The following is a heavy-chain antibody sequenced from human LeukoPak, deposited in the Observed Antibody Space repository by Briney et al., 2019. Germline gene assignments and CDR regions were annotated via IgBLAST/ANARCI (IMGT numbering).Heavy chain of an antibody. CDR2: ISNSGST. V-gene: IGHV4-39*07. CDR3: AREKGYMVRGKLGY. CDR1: GGSISSSSHY. J-gene: IGHJ4*02. D-gene: IGHD3-10*01. Sequence: SETLSLTCTVSGGSISSSSHYWGWIRQPPGKGLEWIGSISNSGSTYYNPSLKSRVTISVDTSNNQFSLKLSSVTAADTAVYYCAREKGYMVRGKLGYWGQGTLVTVSS.